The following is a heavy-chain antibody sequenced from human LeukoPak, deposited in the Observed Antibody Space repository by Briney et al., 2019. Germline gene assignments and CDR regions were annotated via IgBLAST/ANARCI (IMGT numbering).Heavy chain of an antibody. CDR1: GFTFSSYG. J-gene: IGHJ4*02. CDR2: ISYDGSNK. CDR3: AAGQSY. D-gene: IGHD6-13*01. V-gene: IGHV3-30*03. Sequence: PGRSLRLSCAASGFTFSSYGMPWVRQAPGKGLEWVAVISYDGSNKYYADSVKGRFTISRDNSKNTLYLQMNSLRAEDTAVYYCAAGQSYWGQGTLVTVSS.